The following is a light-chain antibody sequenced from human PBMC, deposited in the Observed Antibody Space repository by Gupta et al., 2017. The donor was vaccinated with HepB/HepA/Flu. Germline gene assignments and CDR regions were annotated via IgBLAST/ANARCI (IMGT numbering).Light chain of an antibody. CDR1: QSVSSN. V-gene: IGKV3-15*01. CDR2: GAS. Sequence: VVMTHALSTLSVSPGERATLSCRARQSVSSNLAWYQKKPCQAPRLLIYGASTRAKGIPARFSGSGVGKEFTLTISSRQSKDFGVYYCQQENNGDPAGTFGQGTKVEIK. CDR3: QQENNGDPAGT. J-gene: IGKJ1*01.